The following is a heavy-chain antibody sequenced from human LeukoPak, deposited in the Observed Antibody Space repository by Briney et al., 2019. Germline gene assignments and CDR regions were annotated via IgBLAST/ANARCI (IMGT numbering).Heavy chain of an antibody. J-gene: IGHJ4*02. CDR3: ARGYSGYDRGDY. D-gene: IGHD5-12*01. Sequence: GGSLRLSCAASGFTFSSYAMSWVRQAPGKGLEWVSAISGSGGSTYYADSVKGRFTISRDNSKNTLYLQMNSLRAEDTAVYYCARGYSGYDRGDYWGQGTLVTVSS. CDR2: ISGSGGST. CDR1: GFTFSSYA. V-gene: IGHV3-23*01.